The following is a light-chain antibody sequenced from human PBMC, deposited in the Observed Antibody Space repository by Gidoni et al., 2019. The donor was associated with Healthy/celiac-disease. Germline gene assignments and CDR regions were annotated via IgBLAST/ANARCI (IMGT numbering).Light chain of an antibody. V-gene: IGLV2-14*01. CDR3: SSYTISSTLV. J-gene: IGLJ3*02. CDR1: SSDVGGYNY. Sequence: QSALTQPAYVAGSPGQSITISCTGTSSDVGGYNYVSWYQQHPGKAPTLMIYDVSNRPSGVSNRFSGSTSGNTAPLTISGLQAEDEADYYCSSYTISSTLVFGGGTKLTVL. CDR2: DVS.